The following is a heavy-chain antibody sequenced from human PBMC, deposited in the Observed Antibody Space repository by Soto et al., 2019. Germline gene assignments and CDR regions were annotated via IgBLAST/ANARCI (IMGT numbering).Heavy chain of an antibody. D-gene: IGHD3-10*01. Sequence: EVQLVESGGGLIQPGGSLRLSCAVSGFTVSNNYMSWVRQAPGKGLEGVSVIYSGGYTAYGDSVKGRFTISRDNSKNTLYLQIKSRRPGERAVFYGAGEPGGGGYWGQGTLVTVSS. V-gene: IGHV3-53*01. CDR2: IYSGGYT. J-gene: IGHJ4*02. CDR1: GFTVSNNY. CDR3: AGEPGGGGY.